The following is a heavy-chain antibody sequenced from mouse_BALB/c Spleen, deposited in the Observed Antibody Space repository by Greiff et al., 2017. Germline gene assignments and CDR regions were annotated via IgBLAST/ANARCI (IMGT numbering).Heavy chain of an antibody. CDR1: GFSLTSYG. CDR3: ARLVDGYDGGFAY. Sequence: QVQLQESGPGLVAPSQSLSITCTVSGFSLTSYGVHWVRQPPGKGLEWLGVIWAGGSTNYNSALMSRLSISKDNSKSQVFLKMNSLQTDDTAMYYCARLVDGYDGGFAYWGQGTLVTVSA. V-gene: IGHV2-9*02. CDR2: IWAGGST. D-gene: IGHD2-2*01. J-gene: IGHJ3*01.